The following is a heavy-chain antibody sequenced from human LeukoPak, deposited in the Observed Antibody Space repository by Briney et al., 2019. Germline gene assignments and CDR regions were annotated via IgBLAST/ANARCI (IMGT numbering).Heavy chain of an antibody. D-gene: IGHD2-2*01. Sequence: ASVKVSCKASGYSFTSYAIHWVRQAPGQRFEWMGWINPGNGNTKYSQNFQGRVAITRDTSANTAYMELTSLTFEGTAVYYCARGCTSCQRNFDYWGQGTLVTVSS. J-gene: IGHJ4*02. CDR1: GYSFTSYA. CDR3: ARGCTSCQRNFDY. CDR2: INPGNGNT. V-gene: IGHV1-3*01.